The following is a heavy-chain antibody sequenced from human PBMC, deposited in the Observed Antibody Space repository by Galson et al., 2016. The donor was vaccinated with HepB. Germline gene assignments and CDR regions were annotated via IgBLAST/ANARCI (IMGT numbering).Heavy chain of an antibody. CDR2: INPAGGST. CDR3: TRLANMGY. D-gene: IGHD2/OR15-2a*01. V-gene: IGHV1-46*03. CDR1: GYTFTNYH. Sequence: SVKVSCKASGYTFTNYHMHWVRQAPGQGLEWMGIINPAGGSTTYAQKFQGRVTMTSDTSTHTVYVELSSLRSEDTAVYYCTRLANMGYWGQGTLLTVSP. J-gene: IGHJ4*02.